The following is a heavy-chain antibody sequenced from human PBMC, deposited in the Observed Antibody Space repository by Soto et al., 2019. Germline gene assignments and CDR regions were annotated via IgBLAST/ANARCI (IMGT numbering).Heavy chain of an antibody. CDR1: EFTINNYW. J-gene: IGHJ6*02. CDR3: ARDVAYGIDV. Sequence: GGSLRLSCEASEFTINNYWMHWVRQAPGKGLVWVSRINSDGSSTTYADSVKGRFTISRDNAKNTLSLQMNSLRAEDTAVYYCARDVAYGIDVWGQGTTVTVSS. D-gene: IGHD2-21*01. CDR2: INSDGSST. V-gene: IGHV3-74*01.